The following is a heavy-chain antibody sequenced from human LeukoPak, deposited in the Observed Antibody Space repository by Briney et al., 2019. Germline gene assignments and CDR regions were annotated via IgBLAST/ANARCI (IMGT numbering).Heavy chain of an antibody. CDR3: AGGPPELAAYY. J-gene: IGHJ4*02. D-gene: IGHD1-26*01. V-gene: IGHV3-30*14. CDR1: GFTFSRYA. Sequence: GGSLRLSCAASGFTFSRYAMHWVRQAPGKGLEWVAVISSDGTNKYNADSVQGRFTISRDNAKNTPYLQMNSLRAEDTAVYYCAGGPPELAAYYWGQGTLVTVSS. CDR2: ISSDGTNK.